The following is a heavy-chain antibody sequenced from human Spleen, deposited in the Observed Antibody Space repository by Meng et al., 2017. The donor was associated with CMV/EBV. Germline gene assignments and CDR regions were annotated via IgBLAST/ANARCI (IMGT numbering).Heavy chain of an antibody. D-gene: IGHD3-3*01. CDR3: ARDVNIGVVTRGY. Sequence: GGSLRLSYAASGFTFSSYWMSWVRQAPGKGLEWVANIKQDGSEKYYVDSVKGRFTIFRDNAKNLLYLQMYNLRAEDTAVYYCARDVNIGVVTRGYWGQGTLVTVSS. CDR2: IKQDGSEK. J-gene: IGHJ4*02. V-gene: IGHV3-7*01. CDR1: GFTFSSYW.